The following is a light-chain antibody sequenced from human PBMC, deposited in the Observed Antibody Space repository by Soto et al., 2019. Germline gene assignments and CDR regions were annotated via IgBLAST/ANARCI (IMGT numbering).Light chain of an antibody. CDR2: EVS. CDR1: SSDVGAYNL. J-gene: IGLJ1*01. CDR3: CSYAGGSTLYV. V-gene: IGLV2-23*02. Sequence: QSVLTQPASVSGSPGQSITISCTGASSDVGAYNLVSWYQQHPGKAPKLMISEVSQRPSGVSNRFSGSKSGNAASLTISGLQAEDEADYSCCSYAGGSTLYVFGTGTKLTVL.